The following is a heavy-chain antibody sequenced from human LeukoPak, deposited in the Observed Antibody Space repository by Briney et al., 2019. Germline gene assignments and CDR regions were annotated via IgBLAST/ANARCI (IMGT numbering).Heavy chain of an antibody. Sequence: GGSLRLSCAASGFTFDDYAMHWVRQAPGKGLEWVSGISWNSGSIGYADSVKGRFTISRDNAKNSLYLQMNSLRAEDTALYYCAKLATTVTSFDYWGQGTLVTVSS. D-gene: IGHD4-17*01. V-gene: IGHV3-9*01. J-gene: IGHJ4*02. CDR3: AKLATTVTSFDY. CDR1: GFTFDDYA. CDR2: ISWNSGSI.